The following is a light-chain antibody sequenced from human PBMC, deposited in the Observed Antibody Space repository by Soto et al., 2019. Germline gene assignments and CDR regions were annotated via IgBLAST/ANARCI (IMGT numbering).Light chain of an antibody. CDR1: ESVNNY. V-gene: IGKV3-11*01. CDR2: DAS. Sequence: ETVLTQSPATLSLSPGERATLSCRASESVNNYLAWYQHKPGQAPRLLIYDASSRATGIPARFSGTGSGTDFTLIISSLEPEDFAVYYCQQRTNWPPTFGQGTKGEIK. CDR3: QQRTNWPPT. J-gene: IGKJ1*01.